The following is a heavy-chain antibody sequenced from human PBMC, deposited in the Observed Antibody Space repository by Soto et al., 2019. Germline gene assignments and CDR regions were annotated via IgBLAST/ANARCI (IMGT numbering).Heavy chain of an antibody. CDR3: ARGLNGGSYFHSDTTYDY. CDR1: GYTFTGYY. Sequence: ASVKVSCKASGYTFTGYYMHWVRQATGQGLEWMGWINPNSGGTNYAQKFQGWVTMTRDTSISTAYMELSRLRSDDTAVYYCARGLNGGSYFHSDTTYDYWGQGTLVTVSS. CDR2: INPNSGGT. V-gene: IGHV1-2*04. J-gene: IGHJ4*02. D-gene: IGHD1-26*01.